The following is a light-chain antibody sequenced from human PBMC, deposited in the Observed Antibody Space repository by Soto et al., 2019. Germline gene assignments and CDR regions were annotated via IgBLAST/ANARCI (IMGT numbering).Light chain of an antibody. CDR2: DTS. Sequence: LWTQSPATLSVSPGQRCTLSCRASQSISSYLAWYEQKPRQPPRLLIYDTSNRATSIPARFSGSGSGTDFTLTISSLEPEDFALYFCQQRNTWPPTFGGGTKVE. CDR3: QQRNTWPPT. J-gene: IGKJ4*01. V-gene: IGKV3-11*01. CDR1: QSISSY.